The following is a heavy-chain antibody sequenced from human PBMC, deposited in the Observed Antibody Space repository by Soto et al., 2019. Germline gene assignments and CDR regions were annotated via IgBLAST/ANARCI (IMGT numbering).Heavy chain of an antibody. CDR3: ARELRLGLTEWLLEPYYYYYGMDV. D-gene: IGHD3-3*01. J-gene: IGHJ6*02. CDR1: GGTFSSYA. V-gene: IGHV1-69*13. CDR2: IIPIFGTA. Sequence: VASVKVSCKASGGTFSSYAISWVRQAPGQGLEWMGGIIPIFGTANYAQKFQGRVTITADESTSTAYMELSSLRSEDTAVYYCARELRLGLTEWLLEPYYYYYGMDVWGQGTTVTVSS.